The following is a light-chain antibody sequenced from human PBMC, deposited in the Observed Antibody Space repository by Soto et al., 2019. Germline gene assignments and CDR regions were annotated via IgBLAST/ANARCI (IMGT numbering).Light chain of an antibody. CDR1: YSVSNN. V-gene: IGKV3-15*01. Sequence: EILLTDGPGTNKLSPGERAALACRASYSVSNNYLAWYQQKPGQAPRLLIYGASTRATGVPARFSGSGSGTEFTLTLSSLQSEDFAVYFCQLYTKRPITSGHGRLLEVK. CDR3: QLYTKRPIT. J-gene: IGKJ5*01. CDR2: GAS.